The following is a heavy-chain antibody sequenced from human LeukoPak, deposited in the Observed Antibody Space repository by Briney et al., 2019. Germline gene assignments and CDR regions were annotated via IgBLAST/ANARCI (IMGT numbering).Heavy chain of an antibody. CDR2: INHSGST. V-gene: IGHV4-34*01. J-gene: IGHJ4*02. D-gene: IGHD6-13*01. CDR3: SRRGEGSSWYFDY. Sequence: SETLSLTCAVYGGSFSGYYWSWLRQPPGKGLEWIGEINHSGSTNYNPSLKSRVTISIDTSKNQFSLKLSSVTAADTVVYYCSRRGEGSSWYFDYWGQGTLVTVSS. CDR1: GGSFSGYY.